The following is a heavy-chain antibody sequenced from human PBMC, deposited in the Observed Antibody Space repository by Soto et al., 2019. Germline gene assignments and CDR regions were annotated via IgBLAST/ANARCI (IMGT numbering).Heavy chain of an antibody. Sequence: QLQLQESGPGLVRPSETLSLSCTVSGGSISSNTYYWGWIRQPSGKGLEWIGSNFYSGNTYNNSSLKSRVSISVDTSKNQLSLKLSSVTAADTALYYDARNNDYGDHDFWGQGTLVTVSS. D-gene: IGHD3-10*01. CDR3: ARNNDYGDHDF. CDR1: GGSISSNTYY. CDR2: NFYSGNT. J-gene: IGHJ4*02. V-gene: IGHV4-39*01.